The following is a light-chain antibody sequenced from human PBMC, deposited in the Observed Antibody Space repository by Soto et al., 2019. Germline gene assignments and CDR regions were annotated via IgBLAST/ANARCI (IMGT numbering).Light chain of an antibody. CDR1: QSIERY. V-gene: IGKV1-5*01. Sequence: DIQMTQSPSTLSASVGDRVSITCRASQSIERYLAWYQQKPGKAPNLLIYDASSLERGVPSRFSGRGSGTEFTLTFRSLQPDDLATYYCQQFKSSTWTFGQGTKVEIK. CDR3: QQFKSSTWT. J-gene: IGKJ1*01. CDR2: DAS.